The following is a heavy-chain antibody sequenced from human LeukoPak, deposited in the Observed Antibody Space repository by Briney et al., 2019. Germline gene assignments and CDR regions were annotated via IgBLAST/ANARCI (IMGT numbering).Heavy chain of an antibody. D-gene: IGHD3-22*01. CDR1: GGXISSYY. CDR3: ARHGGGYYDSSGYYFEYFQH. Sequence: SETLSLTCTVSGGXISSYYWSWIRQPPGKGLEWIGYIYYSGSTNYNPSLKSRVTISVDTSKSQFSLKLSSVTAADTAVYYCARHGGGYYDSSGYYFEYFQHWGQGTLVTVSS. CDR2: IYYSGST. J-gene: IGHJ1*01. V-gene: IGHV4-59*08.